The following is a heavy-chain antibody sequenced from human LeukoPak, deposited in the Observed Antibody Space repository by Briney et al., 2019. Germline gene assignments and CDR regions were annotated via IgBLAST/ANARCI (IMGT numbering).Heavy chain of an antibody. V-gene: IGHV4-59*01. CDR2: IHYSGST. CDR3: ARGSGTINYYYMDV. Sequence: SETLSLTCTVSGGSISSYYWSWIRQPPGKGLEWIGYIHYSGSTNYNPSLKSRVTISVDTSKNQFSLKLSSVTAADTAVYYCARGSGTINYYYMDVWGKGTTVTVSS. D-gene: IGHD1-7*01. J-gene: IGHJ6*03. CDR1: GGSISSYY.